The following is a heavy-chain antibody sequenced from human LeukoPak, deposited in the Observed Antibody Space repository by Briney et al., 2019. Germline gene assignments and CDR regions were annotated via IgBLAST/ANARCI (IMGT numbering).Heavy chain of an antibody. CDR2: IGGSGDNT. D-gene: IGHD6-13*01. CDR1: GFTFSSYA. Sequence: GGSLRLSCAASGFTFSSYAMSWVRQAPGKGLEWVSGIGGSGDNTYYADSVKGRFTISRDNSKDTLYLQMNGLRAEDTAVYFCAKQSAGSAAWYSLHYDFWGQGTLVTVSS. V-gene: IGHV3-23*01. J-gene: IGHJ4*02. CDR3: AKQSAGSAAWYSLHYDF.